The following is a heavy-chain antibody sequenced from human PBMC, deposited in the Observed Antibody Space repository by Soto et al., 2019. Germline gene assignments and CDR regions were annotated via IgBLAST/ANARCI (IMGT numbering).Heavy chain of an antibody. CDR3: ARDIDSSGYDWFDP. D-gene: IGHD3-22*01. Sequence: SETLSLTCTVSGGSISSGDYYWSWIRQPPGKGLEWIGYIYYSGSTYYNPSLKSRVTISVDTSKNQFSLKLSSVTAADTAVYYCARDIDSSGYDWFDPWGQGTLVTVTS. J-gene: IGHJ5*02. V-gene: IGHV4-30-4*01. CDR1: GGSISSGDYY. CDR2: IYYSGST.